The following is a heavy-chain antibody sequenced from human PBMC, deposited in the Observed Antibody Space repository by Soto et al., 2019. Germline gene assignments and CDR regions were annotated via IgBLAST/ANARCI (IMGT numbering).Heavy chain of an antibody. CDR1: GFTFSSYG. V-gene: IGHV3-33*01. J-gene: IGHJ4*02. CDR3: AREYYYDSSGYFDY. CDR2: IWYDGSNK. Sequence: GGSLRLSCAASGFTFSSYGVHWVGQAPGKGLEWVAVIWYDGSNKYYADSVKGRFTISRDNSKNTLYLQMNSLRAEDTAVYYCAREYYYDSSGYFDYWGQGTLVTVSS. D-gene: IGHD3-22*01.